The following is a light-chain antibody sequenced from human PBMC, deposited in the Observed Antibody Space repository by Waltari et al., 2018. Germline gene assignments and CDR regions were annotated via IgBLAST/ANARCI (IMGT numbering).Light chain of an antibody. CDR3: QQSQVANT. CDR1: QTITAY. V-gene: IGKV1-39*01. CDR2: DAS. Sequence: DVQLTQSPSSLSASLGGRVSITCLASQTITAYLNWYQLKPGRAPKLLIYDASHLQNGVPSRFSGSGSGTVFTLTISGLQHEDFATYYCQQSQVANTFGQGTRLDI. J-gene: IGKJ2*01.